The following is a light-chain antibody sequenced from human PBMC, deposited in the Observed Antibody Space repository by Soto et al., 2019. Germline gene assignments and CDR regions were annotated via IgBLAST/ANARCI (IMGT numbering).Light chain of an antibody. CDR1: QSISSW. Sequence: DIQMTQSPSTLSASVGDRVTITCRASQSISSWLAWYQQKPGKAPNLLIYKASTLESGVPSRFSGSGSGTEFTLTISSLQPDDFATYSCQQYNSYSGTFGQGTKVEIK. V-gene: IGKV1-5*03. CDR2: KAS. CDR3: QQYNSYSGT. J-gene: IGKJ1*01.